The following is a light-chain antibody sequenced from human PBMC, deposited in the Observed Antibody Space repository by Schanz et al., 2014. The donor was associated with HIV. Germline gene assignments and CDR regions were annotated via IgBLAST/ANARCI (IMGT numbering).Light chain of an antibody. V-gene: IGLV2-14*03. Sequence: QSALTQTASVSGSLGQSITISCTGTSGDVGRYDYVSWYQQHPGQAPKLLIYDVTYRPSGISNRFSGSKSGYTASLTISGLQADDEADYYCSSYTTSSTLVFGGGTKLTVL. CDR1: SGDVGRYDY. CDR3: SSYTTSSTLV. J-gene: IGLJ2*01. CDR2: DVT.